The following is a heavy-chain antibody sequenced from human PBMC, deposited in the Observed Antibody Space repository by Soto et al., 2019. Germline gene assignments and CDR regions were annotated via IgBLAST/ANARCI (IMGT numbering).Heavy chain of an antibody. Sequence: GESLKISCKGSGYSFTSYWIGWVRQMPGKGLEWMGIIYPGDSDTRYSPSFQGQVTISADKSISTAYLQWSSLKASDTAMYYCAILTSYIHSRGYYNRHDAFDIWGQGAMVTVSS. J-gene: IGHJ3*02. D-gene: IGHD3-22*01. CDR3: AILTSYIHSRGYYNRHDAFDI. CDR1: GYSFTSYW. V-gene: IGHV5-51*01. CDR2: IYPGDSDT.